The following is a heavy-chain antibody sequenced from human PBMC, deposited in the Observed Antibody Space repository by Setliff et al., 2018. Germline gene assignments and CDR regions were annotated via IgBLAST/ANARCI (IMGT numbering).Heavy chain of an antibody. CDR3: ARDHAYGSRFYYYYYGMDV. J-gene: IGHJ6*02. Sequence: PGGSLRLSCAASGFTFSRYWMSWVRQAPGKGLEWVANIKQDGSEKYYVDSVKGRFTISRDNAKNSLYLQMNSLRAEDTAVYYCARDHAYGSRFYYYYYGMDVWGQGTTVTVS. CDR1: GFTFSRYW. CDR2: IKQDGSEK. D-gene: IGHD3-10*01. V-gene: IGHV3-7*01.